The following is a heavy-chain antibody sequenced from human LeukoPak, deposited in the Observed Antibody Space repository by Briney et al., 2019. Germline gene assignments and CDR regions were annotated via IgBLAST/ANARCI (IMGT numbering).Heavy chain of an antibody. CDR3: AREGGYQYYYAMDV. Sequence: GFLRLSCAASGFTFKTYTMHWVRQAPGMGLEWVSSISSSSSYIFYADSVKGRFTISRDNAKNSLYLQMSSLRAEDAAVYYCAREGGYQYYYAMDVWGQGTTVTVSS. J-gene: IGHJ6*02. CDR2: ISSSSSYI. V-gene: IGHV3-21*01. D-gene: IGHD3-16*01. CDR1: GFTFKTYT.